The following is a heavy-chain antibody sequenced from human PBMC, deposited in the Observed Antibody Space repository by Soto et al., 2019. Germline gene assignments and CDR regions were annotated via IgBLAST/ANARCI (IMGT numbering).Heavy chain of an antibody. CDR1: GYIFTSYW. D-gene: IGHD3-3*01. Sequence: VESLKIACKGSGYIFTSYWIWWFLQMPGKGLEWMGIIYPGDSDTRYSPSFQGQVTISADKSISTAYLQWSSLKASDTAMYYCARRRGEEYYGMDVWGQGTTVTVSS. V-gene: IGHV5-51*01. CDR2: IYPGDSDT. J-gene: IGHJ6*02. CDR3: ARRRGEEYYGMDV.